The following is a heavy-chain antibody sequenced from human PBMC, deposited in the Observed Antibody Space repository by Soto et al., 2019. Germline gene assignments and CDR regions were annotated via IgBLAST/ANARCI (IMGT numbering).Heavy chain of an antibody. Sequence: GGSLRLSCAASGFTFSSYAMSWVRQAPGKGLEWVSAISGSGGSTYYADSVKGRFTISRDNSKNTLYLQMNSLRAEDTAVYYCAKSNDFWSGYLPYYYYGMDVWGQGTTVTVSS. CDR3: AKSNDFWSGYLPYYYYGMDV. CDR2: ISGSGGST. V-gene: IGHV3-23*01. J-gene: IGHJ6*02. D-gene: IGHD3-3*01. CDR1: GFTFSSYA.